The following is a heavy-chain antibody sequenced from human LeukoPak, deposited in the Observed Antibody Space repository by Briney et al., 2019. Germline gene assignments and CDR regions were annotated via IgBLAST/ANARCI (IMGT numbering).Heavy chain of an antibody. CDR1: GGSISSYY. CDR3: AKTVTTLFRDAFDI. J-gene: IGHJ3*02. CDR2: IYTSGST. Sequence: SEILSLTCTVSGGSISSYYWSWIRQPAGKGLEWIGRIYTSGSTNYNPSLKSRVTMSVDTSKNQFSLKLSSVTAADTAMYYCAKTVTTLFRDAFDIWGQGTMVTVSS. V-gene: IGHV4-4*07. D-gene: IGHD4-17*01.